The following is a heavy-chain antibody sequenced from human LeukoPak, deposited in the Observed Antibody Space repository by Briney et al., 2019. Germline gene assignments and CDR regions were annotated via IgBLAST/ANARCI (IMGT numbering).Heavy chain of an antibody. J-gene: IGHJ4*02. CDR3: AKPLCPEGTSCYEGRDY. V-gene: IGHV3-74*01. Sequence: SGGSLRLSCVTSGFSFSIYWMHWVRQAPGKGLEWVSRISKHGSDTVYAGSVKGRFTISRDNSKNTLYLQMNSLRAEDTAVYYCAKPLCPEGTSCYEGRDYWGQGTLVTVSS. CDR1: GFSFSIYW. D-gene: IGHD2-2*01. CDR2: ISKHGSDT.